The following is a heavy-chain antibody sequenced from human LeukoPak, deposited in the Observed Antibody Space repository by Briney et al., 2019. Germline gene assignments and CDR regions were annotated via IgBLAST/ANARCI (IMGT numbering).Heavy chain of an antibody. CDR2: IYSGGST. J-gene: IGHJ6*02. D-gene: IGHD3-9*01. CDR1: GFTVSSNY. Sequence: GGSLRLSCAASGFTVSSNYMSWVRQAPGKGLEWVSVIYSGGSTYYADSVKGRFTISRDNSKNTLYLQMNSLRAEDTAVYYCARGPYDTYGMDVWAKGPRSPSP. V-gene: IGHV3-66*01. CDR3: ARGPYDTYGMDV.